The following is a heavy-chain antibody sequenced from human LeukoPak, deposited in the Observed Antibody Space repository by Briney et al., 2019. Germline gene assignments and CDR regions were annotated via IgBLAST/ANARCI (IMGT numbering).Heavy chain of an antibody. CDR1: GFTFSSYW. CDR2: IKQDGSEK. CDR3: ARRSRGPALYYYMDV. D-gene: IGHD2-15*01. J-gene: IGHJ6*03. Sequence: PGGSLRLSCAASGFTFSSYWMSWVRQAPGKGLEWVANIKQDGSEKYYVDSVKGRFTISRDNAKNSLYLQMNSLRAEDTAVYYCARRSRGPALYYYMDVWGKGTTVTISS. V-gene: IGHV3-7*01.